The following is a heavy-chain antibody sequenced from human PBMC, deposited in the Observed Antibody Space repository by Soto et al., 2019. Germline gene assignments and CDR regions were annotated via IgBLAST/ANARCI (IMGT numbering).Heavy chain of an antibody. D-gene: IGHD2-15*01. CDR1: GYTFNSYG. J-gene: IGHJ4*02. Sequence: QVQLVQSGTEVKKPGASVKVSCKASGYTFNSYGISWVRQAPGQGLEWMGWISANNGDTNSATKFQGRITMTTDTSTSTAYMELRSLRSDDTAVYYCATDYRAACGGSCYYFDYWGQGTLVTVSA. V-gene: IGHV1-18*01. CDR3: ATDYRAACGGSCYYFDY. CDR2: ISANNGDT.